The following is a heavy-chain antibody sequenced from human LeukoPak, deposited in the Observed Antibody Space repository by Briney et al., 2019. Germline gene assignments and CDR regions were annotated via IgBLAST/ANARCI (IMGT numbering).Heavy chain of an antibody. V-gene: IGHV4-61*02. J-gene: IGHJ4*02. D-gene: IGHD5-24*01. CDR3: ARYLENGYKFDY. Sequence: PSETLSLTCTVSGGSISSGSYYWSWIRQPAGKGLEWIGRIYTSGSTNYNPSLKSRVTISVDTSKNQFSLKLSSVTAADTAVYYCARYLENGYKFDYWGQGTLVTVSS. CDR2: IYTSGST. CDR1: GGSISSGSYY.